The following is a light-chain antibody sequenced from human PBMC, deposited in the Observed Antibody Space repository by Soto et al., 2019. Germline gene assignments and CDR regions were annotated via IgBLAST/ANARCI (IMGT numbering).Light chain of an antibody. J-gene: IGKJ1*01. V-gene: IGKV1-5*03. CDR3: QQYNSYSGT. Sequence: DIQMTQSPSSLSASVGDRVTITCLASQGIRNDLGWYQQKSGKAPKLLIYKASSLESGVPSRFSGSGSGTEFTLTISSLQPDDFATYYCQQYNSYSGTFGQGTKVDI. CDR1: QGIRND. CDR2: KAS.